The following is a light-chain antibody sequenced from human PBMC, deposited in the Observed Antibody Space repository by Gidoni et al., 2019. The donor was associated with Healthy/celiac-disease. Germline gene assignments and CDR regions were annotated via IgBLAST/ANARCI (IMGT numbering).Light chain of an antibody. CDR1: SLRRYY. J-gene: IGLJ3*02. CDR2: GKN. Sequence: SSELTQDPAVSVALGQTVRITCQGDSLRRYYASWYQQKPGQAPVLVIYGKNNRPSGLPDLFSGSSSGNTASLTITGAQAEDEADYYCNSRDSSGLLFGGGTKLTVL. CDR3: NSRDSSGLL. V-gene: IGLV3-19*01.